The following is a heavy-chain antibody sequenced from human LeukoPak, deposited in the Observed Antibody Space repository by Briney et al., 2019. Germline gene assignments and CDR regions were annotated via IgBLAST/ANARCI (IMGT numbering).Heavy chain of an antibody. D-gene: IGHD6-19*01. J-gene: IGHJ4*02. CDR2: IRYDGSNK. CDR3: AKDPSSSVGHFDY. Sequence: GGSLRLSCAASGFTFSSYGMHWVRQAPGKGLEGVAFIRYDGSNKYYADSVKGQFTISRDNSKNTLYLQMNSLRAEDTAVYYCAKDPSSSVGHFDYWGQGTLVTVSS. V-gene: IGHV3-30*02. CDR1: GFTFSSYG.